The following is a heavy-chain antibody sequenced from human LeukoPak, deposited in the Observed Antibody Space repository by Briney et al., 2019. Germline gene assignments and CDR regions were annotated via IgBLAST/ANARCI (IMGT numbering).Heavy chain of an antibody. J-gene: IGHJ4*02. CDR1: VGSLCIFY. Sequence: SETLSLTCTLSVGSLCIFYWSWIRQPPGKGVEWIGYIYYSGSTNYNPSLKSGITISVDSSKNQFSLKLSSVTAADTAVYYCARQIDGSYFDYWGQGTLVTVSS. CDR3: ARQIDGSYFDY. D-gene: IGHD3-9*01. CDR2: IYYSGST. V-gene: IGHV4-59*08.